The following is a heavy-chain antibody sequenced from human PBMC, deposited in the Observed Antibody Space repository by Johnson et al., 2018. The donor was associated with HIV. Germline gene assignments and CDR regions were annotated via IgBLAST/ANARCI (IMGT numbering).Heavy chain of an antibody. J-gene: IGHJ3*02. D-gene: IGHD6-13*01. CDR3: AREGYSNSWTRGAFDI. CDR1: GFTFSSYG. V-gene: IGHV3-30*03. Sequence: QVQLVESGGGVVQPGRSLRLSCAASGFTFSSYGMHWVRQAPGKGLEWVAVISYDGSNKYYADSVKGRFTISRDNSKNTLYLQMNSLRAEDTAVYYCAREGYSNSWTRGAFDIWGPGTMVTVSS. CDR2: ISYDGSNK.